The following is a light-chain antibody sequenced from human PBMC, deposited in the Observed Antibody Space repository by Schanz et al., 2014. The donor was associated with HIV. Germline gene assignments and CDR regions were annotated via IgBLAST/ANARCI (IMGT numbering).Light chain of an antibody. CDR2: EVN. CDR3: TSYAGSNNVV. CDR1: TSDIGGYNY. J-gene: IGLJ2*01. Sequence: QSALTQPPSASGSPGQSVTISCTGTTSDIGGYNYLSWYQQHPDKAPQLLSYEVNMRPSGVPDRFSGSKSGNTASLTVSGLQAEDEADYYCTSYAGSNNVVFGGGTKLTVL. V-gene: IGLV2-8*01.